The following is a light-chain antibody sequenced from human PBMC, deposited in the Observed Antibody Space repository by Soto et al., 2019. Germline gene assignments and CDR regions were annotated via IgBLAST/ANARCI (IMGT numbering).Light chain of an antibody. Sequence: QSVLTQPPSVSGTPGQRVTISCSGGISNIGTNYVHWFQQLPGTAPKVLSNRDNQRPSGVPDRFSGSKSGTSASLAISGLQSEDEAEYYCAAWDDTVRSYVCGTGTKVTVL. J-gene: IGLJ1*01. CDR1: ISNIGTNY. CDR2: RDN. CDR3: AAWDDTVRSYV. V-gene: IGLV1-47*01.